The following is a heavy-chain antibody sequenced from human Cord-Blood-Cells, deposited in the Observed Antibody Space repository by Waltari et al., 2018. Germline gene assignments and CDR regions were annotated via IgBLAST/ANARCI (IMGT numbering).Heavy chain of an antibody. J-gene: IGHJ4*02. V-gene: IGHV4-39*07. CDR2: IYYSGST. CDR3: ARLNVPFYYDSSGYYYFDY. Sequence: QLQLQESGPGLVKPSETLSLTCTVSGRPIRSSSYYWGWIRQPPGKGLEWIGSIYYSGSTYYNPSLKSRVTISVDTSKNQFSLKLSSVTAADTAVYYCARLNVPFYYDSSGYYYFDYWGQGTLVTVSS. D-gene: IGHD3-22*01. CDR1: GRPIRSSSYY.